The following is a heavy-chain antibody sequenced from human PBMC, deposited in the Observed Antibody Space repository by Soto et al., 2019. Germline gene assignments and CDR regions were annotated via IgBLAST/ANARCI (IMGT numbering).Heavy chain of an antibody. J-gene: IGHJ6*02. CDR2: LVPIFGTR. CDR3: ARAYDGGYSSNHHYYYALDV. CDR1: GGTFSRYS. V-gene: IGHV1-69*05. D-gene: IGHD3-22*01. Sequence: SVKVSCKLSGGTFSRYSISWVRQAPGQGLEWMGGLVPIFGTRNYAQKFQDRVTITTDESATTAHMELSNLRSEDTAVYYCARAYDGGYSSNHHYYYALDVWGQGTAVTLSS.